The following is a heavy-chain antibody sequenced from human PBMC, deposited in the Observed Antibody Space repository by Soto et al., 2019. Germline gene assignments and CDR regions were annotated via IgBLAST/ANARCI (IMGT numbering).Heavy chain of an antibody. Sequence: GGSLRLSCAASGFTFSSYAMSWVRQAPGKGLEWVSAISGSGGSTYYADSVKGRFTISRDNSKNTLYLQMNSLRAEDTAVYYCAKDRHDYDSSGSPGGDAFDIWGQGTMVTVSS. D-gene: IGHD3-22*01. V-gene: IGHV3-23*01. CDR2: ISGSGGST. CDR1: GFTFSSYA. CDR3: AKDRHDYDSSGSPGGDAFDI. J-gene: IGHJ3*02.